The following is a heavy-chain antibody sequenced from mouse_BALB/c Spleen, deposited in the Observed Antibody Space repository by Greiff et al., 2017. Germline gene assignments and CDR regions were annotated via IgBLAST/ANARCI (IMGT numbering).Heavy chain of an antibody. V-gene: IGHV1-4*01. CDR1: GYTFTSYT. J-gene: IGHJ1*01. Sequence: VKLMESGAELARPGASVKMSCKASGYTFTSYTMHWVKQRPGQGLEWIGYINPSSGYTNYNQKFKDKATLTADKSSSTAYMQLSSLTSEDSAVYYCARDWYFDVWGAGTTVTVSS. CDR3: ARDWYFDV. CDR2: INPSSGYT.